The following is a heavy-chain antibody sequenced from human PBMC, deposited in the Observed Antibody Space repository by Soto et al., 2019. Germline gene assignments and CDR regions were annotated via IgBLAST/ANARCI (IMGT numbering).Heavy chain of an antibody. CDR1: GATFGNTA. CDR2: IVPLFGTA. Sequence: QVQLVQSGAEVKEPGSSVNVSCKTSGATFGNTAVTWVRQAPGQGLEWIGGIVPLFGTANYAQKFRGRVTITADESTSTAYMELSSLRTDDTAVYYCARDGDXGYSFWSGPLGGGRFDPWGQGTLVTVSS. V-gene: IGHV1-69*12. D-gene: IGHD3-3*01. J-gene: IGHJ5*02. CDR3: ARDGDXGYSFWSGPLGGGRFDP.